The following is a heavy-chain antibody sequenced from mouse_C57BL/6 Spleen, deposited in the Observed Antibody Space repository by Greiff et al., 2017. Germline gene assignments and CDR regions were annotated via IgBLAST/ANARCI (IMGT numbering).Heavy chain of an antibody. CDR3: PGGVMVTTDCYFVV. V-gene: IGHV6-3*01. Sequence: EVQVVESGGGLVQPGGSMKLSCVASGFTFSNYWMNWVRQSPEKGLEWVAQIRLKSDNYATHYAESVKGRFTISRDDSKSSVYLQMNNLRAEDTGFYYGPGGVMVTTDCYFVVWATGPTVTVSS. CDR2: IRLKSDNYAT. CDR1: GFTFSNYW. J-gene: IGHJ1*03. D-gene: IGHD2-2*01.